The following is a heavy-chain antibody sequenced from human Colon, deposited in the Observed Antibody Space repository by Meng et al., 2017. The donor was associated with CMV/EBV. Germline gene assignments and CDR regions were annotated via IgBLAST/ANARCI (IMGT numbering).Heavy chain of an antibody. CDR2: INPSGGST. Sequence: TESGYTLTSFYMHWVRQAPGQGLEWMGIINPSGGSTNYAQKFQGRVTMTSDTSTSTVYLELSSLRSEDTAVYYCARDISGGNGGDHWGQGTLVTVSS. CDR1: GYTLTSFY. D-gene: IGHD2-15*01. V-gene: IGHV1-46*01. CDR3: ARDISGGNGGDH. J-gene: IGHJ4*02.